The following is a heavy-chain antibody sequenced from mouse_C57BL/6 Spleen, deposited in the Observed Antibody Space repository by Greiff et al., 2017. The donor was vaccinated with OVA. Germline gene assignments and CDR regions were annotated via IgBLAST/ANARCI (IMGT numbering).Heavy chain of an antibody. CDR3: ARTGTGYFDV. Sequence: QVQLQQPGAELVMPGASVKLSCKASGYTFTSYWMHWVKQRPGQGLEWIGEIDPSASYTNYNPKLKGKSTLTVDKSSSTAYMQLSSLTSEDSAVYYCARTGTGYFDVWGTGTTVTVSS. V-gene: IGHV1-69*01. D-gene: IGHD4-1*01. J-gene: IGHJ1*03. CDR2: IDPSASYT. CDR1: GYTFTSYW.